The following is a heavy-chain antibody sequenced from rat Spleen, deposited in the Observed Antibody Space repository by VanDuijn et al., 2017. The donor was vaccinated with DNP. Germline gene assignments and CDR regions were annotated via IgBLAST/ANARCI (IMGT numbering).Heavy chain of an antibody. V-gene: IGHV1-43*01. J-gene: IGHJ3*01. CDR2: INTGSGGT. Sequence: QVQLHQSGGELAKPGSSVKISCKASGYTFTTYYMTWIKQTTGQGLEYLGYINTGSGGTNYNEKFKGKATLTGGKSSSTAFMQLSSLTPDDSAVYYCARGSDGVWFVYWGQGTLVTVSS. D-gene: IGHD4-3*01. CDR3: ARGSDGVWFVY. CDR1: GYTFTTYY.